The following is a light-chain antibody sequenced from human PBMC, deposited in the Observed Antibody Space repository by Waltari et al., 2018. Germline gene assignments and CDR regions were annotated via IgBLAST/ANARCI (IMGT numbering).Light chain of an antibody. CDR3: HSRKGRDNQVV. V-gene: IGLV3-19*01. CDR2: GKE. CDR1: RLRTSY. Sequence: SSELTQGPDVSVALGQTVKIKCQGDRLRTSYDSWYQVKPGQAPVLVPFGKEKRPSGIPARISGYSSGTTSSLTISGAQAEDEADYFCHSRKGRDNQVVFGGGTKVTVL. J-gene: IGLJ3*02.